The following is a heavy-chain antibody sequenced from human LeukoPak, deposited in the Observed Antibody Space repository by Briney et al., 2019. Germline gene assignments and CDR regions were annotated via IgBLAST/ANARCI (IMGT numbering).Heavy chain of an antibody. J-gene: IGHJ4*02. V-gene: IGHV1-69*06. CDR3: AREGSYYGSGSSPRPFDY. Sequence: ASVKVSCKASGGTFSSYAISWVRQAPGQGLEWMGGIIPIFGTANYAQKFQGRVTITADKSTSTAYMKLSSLRSEDTAVYYCAREGSYYGSGSSPRPFDYWGQGTLVTVSS. CDR1: GGTFSSYA. CDR2: IIPIFGTA. D-gene: IGHD3-10*01.